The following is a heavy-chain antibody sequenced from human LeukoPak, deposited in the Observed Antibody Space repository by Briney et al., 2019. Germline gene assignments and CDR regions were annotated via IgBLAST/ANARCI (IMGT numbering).Heavy chain of an antibody. Sequence: GESLKISCKGSGYSFTSYWIGWVRQMPGKGLEWMGIIYPGDSDTRYSPSFLGQVTISADKSISTAYLQWSSLKASDTAIYYCARTYMVRGGDFYYGMDVWGQGTTVTVSS. CDR2: IYPGDSDT. CDR3: ARTYMVRGGDFYYGMDV. CDR1: GYSFTSYW. J-gene: IGHJ6*02. D-gene: IGHD3-10*01. V-gene: IGHV5-51*01.